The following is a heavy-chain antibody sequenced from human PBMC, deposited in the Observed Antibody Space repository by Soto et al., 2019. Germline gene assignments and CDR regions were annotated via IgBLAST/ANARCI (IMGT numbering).Heavy chain of an antibody. CDR3: ARGRHGSTVTTSFPLDY. Sequence: SETLSLTCAVYGGSFSGYYWSWIRQPPGKGLEWIGEINHSGSTNYNPSLKSRVTISVDTSKNQFSLKLSSVTAADTAVYYCARGRHGSTVTTSFPLDYWGQGTLVTVSS. V-gene: IGHV4-34*01. D-gene: IGHD4-17*01. CDR1: GGSFSGYY. CDR2: INHSGST. J-gene: IGHJ4*02.